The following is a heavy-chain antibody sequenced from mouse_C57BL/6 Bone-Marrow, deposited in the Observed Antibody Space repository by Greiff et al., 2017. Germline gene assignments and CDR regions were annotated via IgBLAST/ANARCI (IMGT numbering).Heavy chain of an antibody. V-gene: IGHV3-8*01. J-gene: IGHJ1*03. CDR1: GYSITSDY. CDR2: ISYSGST. CDR3: ARYGYYRYWYFDV. D-gene: IGHD2-3*01. Sequence: EVMLVESGPGLAKPSQTLSLTCSVTGYSITSDYWNWIRKFPGTKLEYMGYISYSGSTYYNPSLKSRISITRDTSKNQYYLQLNSVTTEDTATYYCARYGYYRYWYFDVWGTGTTVTVSS.